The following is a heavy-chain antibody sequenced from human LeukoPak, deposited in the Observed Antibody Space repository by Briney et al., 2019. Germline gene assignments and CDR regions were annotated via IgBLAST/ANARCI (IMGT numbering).Heavy chain of an antibody. CDR2: IIPIFGTA. D-gene: IGHD1-7*01. V-gene: IGHV1-69*13. Sequence: ASVKVSCKASGGTFSSYAISWVRQAPGQGLEWMGGIIPIFGTANYAQKFQGRVTITADESTSTAYMELSSLRSDDTAVYYCAVLGRYNWNYDVWGQGTLVTVSS. J-gene: IGHJ4*02. CDR3: AVLGRYNWNYDV. CDR1: GGTFSSYA.